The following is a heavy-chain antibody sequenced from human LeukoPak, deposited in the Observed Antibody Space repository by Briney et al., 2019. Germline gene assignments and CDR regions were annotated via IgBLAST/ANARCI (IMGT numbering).Heavy chain of an antibody. D-gene: IGHD5-12*01. Sequence: GGSLRFSCAASGFTFSSYAMHWVRQAPGKGLEWVAVISYDGSNKYYADSVKGRFTISRDNSKNTLYLQMNSLRAEDTAVYYCARGLLVATIGDYYYGMDVWGQGTTVTVSS. CDR2: ISYDGSNK. CDR1: GFTFSSYA. J-gene: IGHJ6*02. CDR3: ARGLLVATIGDYYYGMDV. V-gene: IGHV3-30-3*01.